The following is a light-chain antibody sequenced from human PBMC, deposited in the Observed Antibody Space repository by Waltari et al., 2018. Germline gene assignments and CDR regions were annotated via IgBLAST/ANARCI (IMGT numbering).Light chain of an antibody. CDR2: VNSDGSH. Sequence: QLVLTQSPSASASLGASVKLTCTLSSGHSSNVIAWHQQRPEKGPRYLMKVNSDGSHSKGDEIPDRVSGSSSGAERYLTISSLQSEDEADYYCQTGGHGTWVFGGGTKLTVL. J-gene: IGLJ3*02. CDR3: QTGGHGTWV. CDR1: SGHSSNV. V-gene: IGLV4-69*01.